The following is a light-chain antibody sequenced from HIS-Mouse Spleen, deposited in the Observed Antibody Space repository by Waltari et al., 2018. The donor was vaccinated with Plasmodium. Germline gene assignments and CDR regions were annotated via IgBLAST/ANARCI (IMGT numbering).Light chain of an antibody. V-gene: IGKV1-5*03. Sequence: DIQMTQSPSTLSASVGDRVTITCRARQSICSWLAWYQQNPGKAPKRLIYKASSLESGVPSRVSGSGAGTELTLTSSSLQPCDFATYYCQQYNSYYTFGQGTKLEIK. CDR2: KAS. J-gene: IGKJ2*01. CDR3: QQYNSYYT. CDR1: QSICSW.